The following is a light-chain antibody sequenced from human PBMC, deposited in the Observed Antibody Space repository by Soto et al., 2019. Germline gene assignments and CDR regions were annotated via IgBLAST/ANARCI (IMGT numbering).Light chain of an antibody. CDR2: DAS. CDR1: QSISSW. J-gene: IGKJ3*01. CDR3: QQYNSYSIT. Sequence: DIQMTQSPSTLSASVGDRVTITCRAGQSISSWLAWYQQKPGKAPKLLIYDASSLESGVPSRFSGSGSGTEFTLTISSLQPDDFATYYCQQYNSYSITFGPGTKVDIK. V-gene: IGKV1-5*01.